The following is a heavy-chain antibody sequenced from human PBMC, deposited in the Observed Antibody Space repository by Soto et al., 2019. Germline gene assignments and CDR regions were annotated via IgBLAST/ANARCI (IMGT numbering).Heavy chain of an antibody. CDR3: TRGVLA. CDR1: GGSVSSGGYS. Sequence: QVQLQESASRVVRPSQTLSVTCSVSGGSVSSGGYSWSWIRQSPGKGLEWIGFISHSGSPDYNPSLKSRVTISVDNPKNQISLELSSVTAAATAVYYCTRGVLAWGPGTLVTVSS. CDR2: ISHSGSP. D-gene: IGHD2-8*01. J-gene: IGHJ5*02. V-gene: IGHV4-30-2*06.